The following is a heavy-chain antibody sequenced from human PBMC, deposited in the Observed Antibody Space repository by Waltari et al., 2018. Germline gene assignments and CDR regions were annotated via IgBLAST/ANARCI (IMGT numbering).Heavy chain of an antibody. Sequence: QLQLQESGPGLVKPSETLSLTCTVSGGSISSSSYYWGWIRQPPGKGLEWIGSIYYSGSTYYNPSLKGRVTISVDTSKNQFSLKLSSVTAADTAVYYCARHRAAAGGGYFDLWGRGTLVTVSS. V-gene: IGHV4-39*01. D-gene: IGHD6-13*01. CDR1: GGSISSSSYY. CDR3: ARHRAAAGGGYFDL. J-gene: IGHJ2*01. CDR2: IYYSGST.